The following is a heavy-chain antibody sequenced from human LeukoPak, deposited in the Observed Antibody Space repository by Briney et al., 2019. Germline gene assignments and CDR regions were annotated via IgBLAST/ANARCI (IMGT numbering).Heavy chain of an antibody. CDR3: AKRAVDTAMVGFDY. J-gene: IGHJ4*02. CDR1: GFTFSSYA. Sequence: GGSLRLSCAASGFTFSSYAMHWVRQAPGKGLEWVAFIRYDGSNKYYADSVKGRFTISRDNSKNTLYLQVSSLRTEDTAVYYCAKRAVDTAMVGFDYWGQGTLVTVSS. CDR2: IRYDGSNK. D-gene: IGHD5-18*01. V-gene: IGHV3-30*02.